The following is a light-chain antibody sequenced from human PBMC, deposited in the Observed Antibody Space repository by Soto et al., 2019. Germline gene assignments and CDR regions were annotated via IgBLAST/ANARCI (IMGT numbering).Light chain of an antibody. Sequence: QSVLTQSPSASASLGASVKLTCTLSSGHSSYAIAWHQQQPEKGPRCLMKVNSDGRHSKGDGIPDRFSGSSSGAERYLTISSLQSEDEAEYFCQTWGTGIAVFGGGTQLTVL. J-gene: IGLJ7*01. V-gene: IGLV4-69*01. CDR1: SGHSSYA. CDR2: VNSDGRH. CDR3: QTWGTGIAV.